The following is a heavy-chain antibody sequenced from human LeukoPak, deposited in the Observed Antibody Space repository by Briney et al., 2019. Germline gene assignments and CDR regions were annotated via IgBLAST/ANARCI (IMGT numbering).Heavy chain of an antibody. CDR3: ARLATRGSYYPFDY. V-gene: IGHV4-34*01. CDR1: GGSFSGYY. CDR2: INHSAST. J-gene: IGHJ4*02. D-gene: IGHD1-26*01. Sequence: SETLSLTCAVYGGSFSGYYWSWIRQPPGKGLEWIGEINHSASTNYNPSLKSRVTISVDTSKNQFSLKLSSVTAADTAVYYCARLATRGSYYPFDYWGQGTLVTVSS.